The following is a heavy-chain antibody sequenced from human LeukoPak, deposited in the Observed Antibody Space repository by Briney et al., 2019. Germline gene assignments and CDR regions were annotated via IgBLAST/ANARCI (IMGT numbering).Heavy chain of an antibody. V-gene: IGHV4-39*01. D-gene: IGHD6-13*01. CDR3: ARRGSFNWLDH. CDR1: NGSINSTSYY. Sequence: SETLSLTCTVSNGSINSTSYYWDWIRQPPGKGLEWIGSIYYSGATNYNTSLKSRLTISVDTSKNQFSLGLTSVTAADMAVYYCARRGSFNWLDHWGQGTLVTVSS. CDR2: IYYSGAT. J-gene: IGHJ5*02.